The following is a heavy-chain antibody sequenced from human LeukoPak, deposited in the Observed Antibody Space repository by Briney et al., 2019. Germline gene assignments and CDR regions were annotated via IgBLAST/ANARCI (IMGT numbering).Heavy chain of an antibody. CDR2: IYYSGST. D-gene: IGHD5-18*01. J-gene: IGHJ4*02. CDR3: ARGPTAMHDY. V-gene: IGHV4-59*01. Sequence: SETLSLTCTVSGGSISSYYWSWIRQPPGKGLEWIGHIYYSGSTNYNPSLKSRVTISVDTSKNQFSLKLSSVTAADTAVYYCARGPTAMHDYWGQGTLVTVSS. CDR1: GGSISSYY.